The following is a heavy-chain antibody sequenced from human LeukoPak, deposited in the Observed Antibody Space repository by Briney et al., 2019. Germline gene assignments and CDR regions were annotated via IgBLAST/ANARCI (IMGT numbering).Heavy chain of an antibody. J-gene: IGHJ4*02. Sequence: GGSLRLSCAASGFTFSSSVMTWVRQAPGKGLEWVSAISGSGGSTYYADSVKGRFTISRDNSKNTLYLQMNSLRAEDTAVYYCAKDPYDTPYYFDYWGQGTLVTVSS. CDR2: ISGSGGST. CDR1: GFTFSSSV. D-gene: IGHD3-9*01. V-gene: IGHV3-23*01. CDR3: AKDPYDTPYYFDY.